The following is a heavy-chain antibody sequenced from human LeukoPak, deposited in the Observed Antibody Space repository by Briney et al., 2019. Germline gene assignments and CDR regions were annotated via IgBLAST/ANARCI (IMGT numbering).Heavy chain of an antibody. Sequence: SETLSLTCTVSGGSISGYYWSWIRQPPGKGLEWIGEINHSGSTNYNPSLKSRVTISVDTSKNQFSLKLSSVTAADTAVYYCARSNYDFWSGYYTGGWFDPWGQGTLVTVSS. CDR3: ARSNYDFWSGYYTGGWFDP. D-gene: IGHD3-3*01. CDR1: GGSISGYY. J-gene: IGHJ5*02. V-gene: IGHV4-34*01. CDR2: INHSGST.